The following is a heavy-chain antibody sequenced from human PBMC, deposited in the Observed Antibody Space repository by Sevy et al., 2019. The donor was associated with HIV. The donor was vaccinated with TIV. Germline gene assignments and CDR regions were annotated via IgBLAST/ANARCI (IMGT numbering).Heavy chain of an antibody. J-gene: IGHJ4*02. CDR1: GFTFGDYA. V-gene: IGHV3-49*03. CDR2: IRSKDYGGAT. CDR3: TRGYYYDSSGYSDY. D-gene: IGHD3-22*01. Sequence: GGSLRLSCTGSGFTFGDYAMSWFRQAPGMGLEWVGFIRSKDYGGATEYAASVKGRFTISRDDSKSIADLQMNSLKTEDTALCYCTRGYYYDSSGYSDYWGQGTLVTVSS.